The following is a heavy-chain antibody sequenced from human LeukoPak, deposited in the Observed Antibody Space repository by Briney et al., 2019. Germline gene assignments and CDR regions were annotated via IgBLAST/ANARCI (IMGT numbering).Heavy chain of an antibody. CDR3: AKTGYYMYYFDY. D-gene: IGHD3-9*01. J-gene: IGHJ4*02. CDR1: GFTFSTYA. V-gene: IGHV3-23*01. Sequence: GGSLRLSCGASGFTFSTYAMNWVRQAPGKGLEWVSAISGSGGSTYYADSVKGRFTISRDNSKNTLYLQMNSLRAEDTAVYYCAKTGYYMYYFDYWGQGTLVTVSS. CDR2: ISGSGGST.